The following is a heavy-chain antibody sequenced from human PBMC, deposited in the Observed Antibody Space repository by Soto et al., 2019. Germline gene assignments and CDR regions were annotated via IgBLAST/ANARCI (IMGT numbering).Heavy chain of an antibody. CDR1: GGSISSGDYY. D-gene: IGHD3-22*01. Sequence: PSETLSLTCTVSGGSISSGDYYWSWIRQPPGKGLEWIGYIYYSGSTYYNPSLKSRVTISVDTSKNQFSLKLSSVTAADTAVYYCAREVDYDSSGSRHHHYGMDFRGPGTAVTVSS. CDR3: AREVDYDSSGSRHHHYGMDF. CDR2: IYYSGST. V-gene: IGHV4-30-4*01. J-gene: IGHJ6*02.